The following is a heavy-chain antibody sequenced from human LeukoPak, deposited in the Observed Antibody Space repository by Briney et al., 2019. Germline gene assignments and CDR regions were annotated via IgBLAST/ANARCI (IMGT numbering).Heavy chain of an antibody. D-gene: IGHD6-19*01. Sequence: ASVKVSCKASGYTFTGYYIHWVRQAPGQGLEWMGWINADSGGTNYAQKFQGRVTLTTDRTTSTAYLELRSLRSDDTAVYYCARDPSNTSGWKTWFDPWGQGTLVTVSS. CDR1: GYTFTGYY. CDR3: ARDPSNTSGWKTWFDP. V-gene: IGHV1-2*02. J-gene: IGHJ5*02. CDR2: INADSGGT.